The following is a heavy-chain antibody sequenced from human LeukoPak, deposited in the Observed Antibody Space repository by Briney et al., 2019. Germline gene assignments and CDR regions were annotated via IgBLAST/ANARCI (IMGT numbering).Heavy chain of an antibody. Sequence: PGRSLRLSCTASGFTFGDYAMSWVRQAPGKGLEWVGFIRNKVYDGTTEYAASVKGRFTISRDDSNSIAYLQMNSLKTEDTAVYYCARVRSWGALDYWGQGTLVTVSS. CDR1: GFTFGDYA. CDR2: IRNKVYDGTT. D-gene: IGHD1-26*01. CDR3: ARVRSWGALDY. V-gene: IGHV3-49*04. J-gene: IGHJ4*02.